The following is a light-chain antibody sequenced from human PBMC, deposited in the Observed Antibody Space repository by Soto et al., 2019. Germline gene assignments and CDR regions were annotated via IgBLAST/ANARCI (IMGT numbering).Light chain of an antibody. J-gene: IGKJ1*01. CDR1: QSISHW. CDR2: DAS. CDR3: QQYDSVLGT. V-gene: IGKV1-5*01. Sequence: DIQMTQPHATLSASVGESVTITCRASQSISHWLAWYQQKPGKAPKFLIYDASSLESGVPSRFSGSGSGTEFTLTISSLQPDDFATYYCQQYDSVLGTFGPGTKVDIK.